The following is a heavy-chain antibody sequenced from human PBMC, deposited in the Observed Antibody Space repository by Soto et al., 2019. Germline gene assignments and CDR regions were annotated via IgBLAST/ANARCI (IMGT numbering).Heavy chain of an antibody. Sequence: GGSLRLSCAAAAFTFRSYWMHWVRQLPGKGLEWVAGISGDSGSSGYADSGRGRFTVSRDNAKNSLFLQMSSLSPEDTALYYCTKRRSARPGFDAFDLWGQGTMVTVSS. J-gene: IGHJ3*01. V-gene: IGHV3-9*01. CDR3: TKRRSARPGFDAFDL. CDR1: AFTFRSYW. CDR2: ISGDSGSS.